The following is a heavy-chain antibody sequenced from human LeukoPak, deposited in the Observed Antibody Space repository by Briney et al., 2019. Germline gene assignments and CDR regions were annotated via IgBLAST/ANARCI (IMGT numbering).Heavy chain of an antibody. D-gene: IGHD6-13*01. CDR1: GYSFTSYW. V-gene: IGHV5-51*01. CDR3: ARLYLPYTSAWYGSAFDI. Sequence: GESLKISCKSSGYSFTSYWIAWVRQMPGKGLEWMGILYPGDSDTRYSPSFQGQVTISADRSITTAYLQWSSLKASDTAMYYCARLYLPYTSAWYGSAFDIWGQGTMVTVTS. J-gene: IGHJ3*02. CDR2: LYPGDSDT.